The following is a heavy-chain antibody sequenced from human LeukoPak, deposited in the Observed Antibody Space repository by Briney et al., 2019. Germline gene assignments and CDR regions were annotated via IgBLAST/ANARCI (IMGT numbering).Heavy chain of an antibody. CDR3: AMLPVNYYDRRYWFDP. J-gene: IGHJ5*02. CDR1: GGTFSSYA. CDR2: IIPIFGTA. V-gene: IGHV1-69*01. Sequence: ASVKVSCKASGGTFSSYAISWVRQAPGQGLEWMGGIIPIFGTANYAQKFQGRVTITADESTSTAYMELGSLRSEDTAVYYCAMLPVNYYDRRYWFDPWGQGTLVTVSS. D-gene: IGHD3-22*01.